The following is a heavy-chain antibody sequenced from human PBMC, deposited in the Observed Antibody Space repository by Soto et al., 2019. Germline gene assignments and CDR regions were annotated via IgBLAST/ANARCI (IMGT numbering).Heavy chain of an antibody. J-gene: IGHJ3*01. CDR2: ISNSGSVI. D-gene: IGHD2-2*01. V-gene: IGHV3-48*02. CDR3: VRVYASNTFDL. CDR1: GFTFISYS. Sequence: EVQLVESGGNLVQAGGSLRLSCAAPGFTFISYSMSWVRQAPGKGLEWVSYISNSGSVIHDADSVKGRFTISRDNAKNSLSLQMNSLRDEDTALYYCVRVYASNTFDLWGQGTVFTVSS.